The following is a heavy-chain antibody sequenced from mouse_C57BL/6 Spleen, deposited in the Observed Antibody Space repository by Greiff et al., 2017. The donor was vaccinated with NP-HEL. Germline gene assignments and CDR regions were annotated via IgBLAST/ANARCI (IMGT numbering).Heavy chain of an antibody. D-gene: IGHD3-3*01. CDR3: ARQGGTDFDY. CDR1: GFTFSSYT. V-gene: IGHV5-9*01. CDR2: ISGGGGNT. J-gene: IGHJ2*01. Sequence: EVMLVESGGGLVKPGGSLKLSCAASGFTFSSYTMSWVRQTPEKRLEWVATISGGGGNTYYPDSVKGRFTISRDNAKNTLYLQMSSLRSEDTALYYCARQGGTDFDYWGQGTTLTVSS.